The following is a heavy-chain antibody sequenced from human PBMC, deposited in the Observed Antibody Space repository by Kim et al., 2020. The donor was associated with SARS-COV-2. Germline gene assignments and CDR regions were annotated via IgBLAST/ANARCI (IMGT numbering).Heavy chain of an antibody. CDR1: GFSLGSNT. V-gene: IGHV1-3*01. CDR2: INAGNGRT. D-gene: IGHD5-12*01. J-gene: IGHJ4*01. Sequence: ASVKVSCKASGFSLGSNTLHWVRQAPGQRLEWLGFINAGNGRTLYSRKFQDRISITTDTSANTVYIELHSLTSQDTSIYYCARQWVGGFAVATAFNYWG. CDR3: ARQWVGGFAVATAFNY.